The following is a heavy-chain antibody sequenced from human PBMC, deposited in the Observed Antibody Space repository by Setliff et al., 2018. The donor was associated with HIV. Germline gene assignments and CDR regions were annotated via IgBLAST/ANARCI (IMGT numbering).Heavy chain of an antibody. V-gene: IGHV1-58*01. D-gene: IGHD1-26*01. CDR3: AAVGSGSYYDWYFDL. J-gene: IGHJ2*01. CDR2: IVVGSGNT. Sequence: WSSVKVSCKASGFTFTSSAVQWVRQARGQRLEWIGWIVVGSGNTNYAQKFQERVTITRDMSTSTAYMELSSLRSEDTAVYYCAAVGSGSYYDWYFDLWGRGTLVTVSS. CDR1: GFTFTSSA.